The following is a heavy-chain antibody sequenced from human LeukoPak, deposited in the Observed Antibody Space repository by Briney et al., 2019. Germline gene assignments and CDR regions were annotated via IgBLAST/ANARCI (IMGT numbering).Heavy chain of an antibody. CDR1: GFTVSSNY. CDR2: IYSGGST. Sequence: GSLRLSCAASGFTVSSNYMSWVRQAPGKGLEWVSVIYSGGSTYYADSVKGRFTISRDNSKNTLYLQMNSLRAEDTAVYYCARSSLKRQWLIPFDYWGQGTLVRVSS. CDR3: ARSSLKRQWLIPFDY. V-gene: IGHV3-53*01. D-gene: IGHD6-19*01. J-gene: IGHJ4*02.